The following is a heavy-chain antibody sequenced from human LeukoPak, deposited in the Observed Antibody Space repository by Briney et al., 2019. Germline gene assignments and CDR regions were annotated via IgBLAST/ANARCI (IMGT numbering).Heavy chain of an antibody. D-gene: IGHD2-8*02. J-gene: IGHJ4*02. CDR1: GGSNSSSSYY. CDR2: IYYSGST. V-gene: IGHV4-39*01. CDR3: ARQELVVPFDY. Sequence: PSETLSLTCTVSGGSNSSSSYYWGWIRQPPGKGLEWIGSIYYSGSTYYNPSLKSRVTISVDTSKNQFSLKLSSVTAADTAVYYCARQELVVPFDYWGQGTLVTVSS.